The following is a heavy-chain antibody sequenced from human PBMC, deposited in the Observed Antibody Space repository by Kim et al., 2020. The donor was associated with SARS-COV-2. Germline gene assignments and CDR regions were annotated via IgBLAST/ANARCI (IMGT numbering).Heavy chain of an antibody. Sequence: GGSLRLSCAASGFTFSSYWMSWVRQAPGKGLEWVANIKQDGSEKYYVDSVKGRFTISRDNAKNSLYLQMNSLRAEDTAVYYCARAPSDFWSGYYGPPGNYGMDVWGQGTTVTVSS. CDR2: IKQDGSEK. CDR3: ARAPSDFWSGYYGPPGNYGMDV. CDR1: GFTFSSYW. J-gene: IGHJ6*02. D-gene: IGHD3-3*01. V-gene: IGHV3-7*01.